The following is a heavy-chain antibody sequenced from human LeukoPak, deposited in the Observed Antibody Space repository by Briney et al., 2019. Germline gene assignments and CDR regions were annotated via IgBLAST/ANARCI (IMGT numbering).Heavy chain of an antibody. CDR3: ARDVYDSSGWVMVITGGGMDV. CDR2: ISYDGSNK. J-gene: IGHJ6*02. V-gene: IGHV3-30-3*01. Sequence: GSLRLSCASPGFTFSSYAMHWVRQAPGKGLDWVAVISYDGSNKYYADSVKGRFTISRDNSKTTPYLQMNSLRAEDTAVYYCARDVYDSSGWVMVITGGGMDVWGQGTTVTVSS. CDR1: GFTFSSYA. D-gene: IGHD3-22*01.